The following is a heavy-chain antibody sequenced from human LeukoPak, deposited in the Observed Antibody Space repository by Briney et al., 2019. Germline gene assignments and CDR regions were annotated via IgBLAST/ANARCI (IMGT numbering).Heavy chain of an antibody. CDR2: IKEDGGEK. V-gene: IGHV3-7*01. J-gene: IGHJ4*02. Sequence: GGSLRLSCGASGFTFSDHWMSWVRQAPGKGLEWVANIKEDGGEKYYVDSVRGRFTISRDNVKNSLHLQMNSLRVEDTAVYYCAQSGRSTFWYWGQGALVSVSS. CDR3: AQSGRSTFWY. D-gene: IGHD2/OR15-2a*01. CDR1: GFTFSDHW.